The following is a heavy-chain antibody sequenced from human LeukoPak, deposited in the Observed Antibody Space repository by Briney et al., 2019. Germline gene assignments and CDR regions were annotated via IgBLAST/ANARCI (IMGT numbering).Heavy chain of an antibody. D-gene: IGHD3-22*01. CDR3: ARDYYDSSGYYPLYYFDY. Sequence: ASVKVSCKASGHTFSGNYMHWVRQAPGQGLEWMGWINPNSGGTNYAQKFQGRVTMTRDTSISTAYMELSRLRSDDTAVYYCARDYYDSSGYYPLYYFDYWGQGTLVTVSS. CDR1: GHTFSGNY. V-gene: IGHV1-2*02. CDR2: INPNSGGT. J-gene: IGHJ4*02.